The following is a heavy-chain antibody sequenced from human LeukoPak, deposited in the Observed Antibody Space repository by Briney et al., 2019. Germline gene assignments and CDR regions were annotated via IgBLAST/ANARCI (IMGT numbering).Heavy chain of an antibody. CDR1: GFTFSSYA. Sequence: PGRSLRLSCAASGFTFSSYAMHWVRQAPGKGLEWVAVISYDGSNKYYADSVKGRFTISRDNSKNTLYLQMNSLRAEDTAVYYCAKDYEQQLVHDAFDIWGQGTMVTVSS. J-gene: IGHJ3*02. CDR3: AKDYEQQLVHDAFDI. D-gene: IGHD6-13*01. V-gene: IGHV3-30*01. CDR2: ISYDGSNK.